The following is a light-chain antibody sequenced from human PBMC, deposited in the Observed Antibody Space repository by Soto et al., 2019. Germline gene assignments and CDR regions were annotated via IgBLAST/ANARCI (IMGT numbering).Light chain of an antibody. V-gene: IGLV2-14*01. CDR2: EVS. CDR1: SSEVGGYNY. Sequence: QSALTQPASVSGSPGQSITISCTGTSSEVGGYNYVSWYQQQSGKAPKLMIHEVSNRPSGVSNRFSGSKSGNTASLTISGLQAEDEADYYCSSYTSSRAYVFGIGTKVTVL. J-gene: IGLJ1*01. CDR3: SSYTSSRAYV.